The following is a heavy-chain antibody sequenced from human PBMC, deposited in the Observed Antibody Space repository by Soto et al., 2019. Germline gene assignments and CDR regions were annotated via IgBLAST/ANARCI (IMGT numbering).Heavy chain of an antibody. J-gene: IGHJ3*02. Sequence: GASVKVSCKASGYTFSSYGISWLRQAPGQGLEWMGWISTFNTNTNSGQKLQGRVTLTTDTPTSTAYMELTSLRSDDTAVYYCARYTRPVSTLPASDIWGQGTMVTVS. V-gene: IGHV1-18*04. CDR1: GYTFSSYG. D-gene: IGHD6-6*01. CDR2: ISTFNTNT. CDR3: ARYTRPVSTLPASDI.